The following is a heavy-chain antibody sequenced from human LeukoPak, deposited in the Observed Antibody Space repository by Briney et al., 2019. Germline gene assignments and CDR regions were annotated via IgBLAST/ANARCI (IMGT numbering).Heavy chain of an antibody. D-gene: IGHD6-6*01. CDR2: IYYSGST. V-gene: IGHV4-39*01. CDR1: GGSIGSSYYY. J-gene: IGHJ4*02. CDR3: ARHRIAARGSFDY. Sequence: SGTLSLTCTVSGGSIGSSYYYWGWIRQPPGRGLEWIGSIYYSGSTYYNPSLKSRVTISEDTSKNQFSLKLNSVTAADTAVYYCARHRIAARGSFDYWGQGTLVTVSS.